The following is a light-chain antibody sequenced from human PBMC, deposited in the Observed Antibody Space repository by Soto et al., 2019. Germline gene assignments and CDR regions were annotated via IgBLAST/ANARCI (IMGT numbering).Light chain of an antibody. CDR2: GAS. Sequence: EIVMTQSPATLSVSPGERATLSCRASQNVRSNLAWYQQKPGQAPRLLIYGASTRATGIPARFSGSGSGTEFTLTISSLQSEDFAVYYCQQYDNWPLTFGGGTKVDI. J-gene: IGKJ4*01. V-gene: IGKV3-15*01. CDR1: QNVRSN. CDR3: QQYDNWPLT.